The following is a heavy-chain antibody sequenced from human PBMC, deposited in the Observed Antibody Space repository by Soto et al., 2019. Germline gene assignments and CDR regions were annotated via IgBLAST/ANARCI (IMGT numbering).Heavy chain of an antibody. CDR3: ARVVPGAEAWFGP. CDR1: FYTFSNYG. J-gene: IGHJ5*02. V-gene: IGHV1-18*01. D-gene: IGHD2-2*01. Sequence: ASVKVAFKTSFYTFSNYGITWWRQAPGQPLEWLGWISLYSDGTNYAQKFQGRVSMTTDTSTTTAYMELRSLRSDDTAVYYCARVVPGAEAWFGPWGQGTLVTVSS. CDR2: ISLYSDGT.